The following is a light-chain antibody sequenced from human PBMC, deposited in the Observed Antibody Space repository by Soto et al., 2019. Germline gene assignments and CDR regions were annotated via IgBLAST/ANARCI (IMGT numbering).Light chain of an antibody. CDR2: EVS. V-gene: IGLV2-14*01. Sequence: QSVLTQPASVSGSPGQSITISCTGTSSDVGGYKYVSWYQQHPGKAPKLMIYEVSNRPSGVANRFSGSKSGNTASLTISGLQAEDEADYYCNSYTGRSTFYVFGTGTKVTVL. J-gene: IGLJ1*01. CDR3: NSYTGRSTFYV. CDR1: SSDVGGYKY.